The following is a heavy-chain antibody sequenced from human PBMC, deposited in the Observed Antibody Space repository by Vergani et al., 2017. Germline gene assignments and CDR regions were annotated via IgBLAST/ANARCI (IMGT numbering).Heavy chain of an antibody. V-gene: IGHV3-23*03. CDR1: GFTFSSYA. J-gene: IGHJ4*02. Sequence: EVQLLESGGGLVQPGGSLRLSCAASGFTFSSYAMSWVRQAPGKGLEWVSVIYSGGSSTYYADSVKGRFTISRDNSKNTLYLQMNSLRAEDTAVYYCARLRVVTMVRGVMGYFDYWGQGTLVTVSS. CDR3: ARLRVVTMVRGVMGYFDY. CDR2: IYSGGSST. D-gene: IGHD3-10*01.